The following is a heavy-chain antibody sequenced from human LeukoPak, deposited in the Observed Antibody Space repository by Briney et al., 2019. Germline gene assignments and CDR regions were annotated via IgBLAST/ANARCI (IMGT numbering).Heavy chain of an antibody. V-gene: IGHV3-23*01. CDR3: AKDQPLYGGNSGYFDY. D-gene: IGHD4-23*01. Sequence: GGSLRLSCAASGFTFNSYAMSWVRQAPGKGLEWVSAISGSGGSTYYADSVKGRFTISRDNSKNTLYLQMNSLRAEDTAVYYCAKDQPLYGGNSGYFDYWGQGTLVTVSS. CDR2: ISGSGGST. J-gene: IGHJ4*02. CDR1: GFTFNSYA.